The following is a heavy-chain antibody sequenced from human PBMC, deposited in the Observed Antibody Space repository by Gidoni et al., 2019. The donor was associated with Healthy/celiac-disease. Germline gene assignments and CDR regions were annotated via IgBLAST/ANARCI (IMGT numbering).Heavy chain of an antibody. D-gene: IGHD6-13*01. CDR3: AKVGYSSSWYANYYYGMDV. Sequence: EVQLLESGGGLVQPGGSLSLSCAASGFTFSSYALSWVRQAPGKGLEWVAAISGSGGSTYYADSVKGRFTISRDNSKNPLYLQMNSLRAEDTAVYYCAKVGYSSSWYANYYYGMDVWGQGTTVTVSS. V-gene: IGHV3-23*01. CDR2: ISGSGGST. J-gene: IGHJ6*02. CDR1: GFTFSSYA.